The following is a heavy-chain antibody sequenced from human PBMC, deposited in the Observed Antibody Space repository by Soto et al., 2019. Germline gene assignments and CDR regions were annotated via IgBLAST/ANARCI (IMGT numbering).Heavy chain of an antibody. J-gene: IGHJ6*02. Sequence: QVQLQQWGAGLLKPSETLSLTCAVYGGSFSGYYWSWIRQPPGKGLEWIGEINHSGSTNYNPSLKSRVTISVDTSKNQFSLKLSSVTAADTAVYYCARGPLIVGVVTTYYYYGMDVWGQGTTVTVSS. D-gene: IGHD3-3*01. CDR3: ARGPLIVGVVTTYYYYGMDV. CDR1: GGSFSGYY. V-gene: IGHV4-34*01. CDR2: INHSGST.